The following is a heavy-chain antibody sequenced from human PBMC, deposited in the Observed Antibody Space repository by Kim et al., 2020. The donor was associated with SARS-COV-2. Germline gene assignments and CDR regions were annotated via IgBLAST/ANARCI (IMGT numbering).Heavy chain of an antibody. Sequence: SETLSLTCTVSGGSISSVSYYWSWIRQPAGKGLEWIGRIYTSGSTNYNPSLKSRVTISVDTSKNQFSLKLSSVTAADTAVYYCARGPNYTQLTFDPWGQGTLVTVSS. J-gene: IGHJ5*02. CDR2: IYTSGST. CDR3: ARGPNYTQLTFDP. D-gene: IGHD1-7*01. V-gene: IGHV4-61*02. CDR1: GGSISSVSYY.